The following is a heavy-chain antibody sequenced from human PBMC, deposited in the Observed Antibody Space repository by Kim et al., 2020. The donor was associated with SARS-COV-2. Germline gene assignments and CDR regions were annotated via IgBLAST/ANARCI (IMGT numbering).Heavy chain of an antibody. D-gene: IGHD4-4*01. CDR3: ARGLLHYSNYVWFDP. V-gene: IGHV1-46*01. Sequence: QKFPGRVTMTRDTSTSTVYMELSSLRSEDTAVYYCARGLLHYSNYVWFDPWGQGTLVTVSS. J-gene: IGHJ5*02.